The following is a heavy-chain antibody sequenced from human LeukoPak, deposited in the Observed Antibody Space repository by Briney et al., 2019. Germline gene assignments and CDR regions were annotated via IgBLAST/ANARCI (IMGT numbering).Heavy chain of an antibody. D-gene: IGHD1-20*01. CDR2: IIPIFGTA. J-gene: IGHJ6*03. V-gene: IGHV1-69*13. CDR3: ARVRGITGDAPALARDLPGEDYYYYMDV. Sequence: GASVKVSCKASGGTFSSYAISWVRQAPGQGLEWMGGIIPIFGTANYAQKFQGRVTITADESTSTAYMELSSLRSEDTAVYYCARVRGITGDAPALARDLPGEDYYYYMDVWGKGTTVTVSS. CDR1: GGTFSSYA.